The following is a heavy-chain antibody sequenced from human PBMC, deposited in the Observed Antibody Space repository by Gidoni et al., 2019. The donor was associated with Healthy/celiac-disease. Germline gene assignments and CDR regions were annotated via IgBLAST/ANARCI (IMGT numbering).Heavy chain of an antibody. CDR1: GFTFSSYW. J-gene: IGHJ4*02. D-gene: IGHD5-12*01. CDR2: INSDGSST. CDR3: ARDPKLYSGYEVHFDY. Sequence: EVQLVESGGGLVQPGGSLRLSCAASGFTFSSYWMHWVRQAPGKGLVWVSRINSDGSSTSYADSVKGRFTISRDNAKNTLYLQMNSLRAEDTAVHYCARDPKLYSGYEVHFDYWGQGTLVTVSS. V-gene: IGHV3-74*01.